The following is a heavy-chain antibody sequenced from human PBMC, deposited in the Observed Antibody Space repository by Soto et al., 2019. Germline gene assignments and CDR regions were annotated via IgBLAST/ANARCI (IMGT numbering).Heavy chain of an antibody. CDR3: AKDGSHNVDY. V-gene: IGHV3-30*18. D-gene: IGHD1-26*01. J-gene: IGHJ4*02. CDR1: GFTFSHYA. CDR2: MSYDGSNQ. Sequence: QVQLVESGGGVVQPGRSLRLSCAASGFTFSHYAMHWVRQAPGKGLEWVARMSYDGSNQYYADCVKGRFTTSRDNYKNTLYMQMTSLRAEDTAVYYCAKDGSHNVDYWGQGTLVTVSS.